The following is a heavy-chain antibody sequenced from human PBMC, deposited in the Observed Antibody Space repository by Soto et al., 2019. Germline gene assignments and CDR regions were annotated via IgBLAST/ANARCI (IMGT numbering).Heavy chain of an antibody. CDR1: GYTFSSYA. J-gene: IGHJ6*02. CDR2: IIPIFGTA. Sequence: SVKVSCKASGYTFSSYAIGWVRQAPGQGLEWMGGIIPIFGTANYAQKFQGRVTITADESTSTAYMELSSLRSEDTAVYYCATVKDSSSSPHSGMDVWGQGTTVTVSS. CDR3: ATVKDSSSSPHSGMDV. V-gene: IGHV1-69*13. D-gene: IGHD6-6*01.